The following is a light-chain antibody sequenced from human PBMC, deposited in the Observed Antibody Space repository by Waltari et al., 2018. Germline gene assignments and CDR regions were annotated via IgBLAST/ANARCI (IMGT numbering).Light chain of an antibody. Sequence: DIQMTQSPSTLSASVGDRVTITCRASQSINSWLAWYQQKPGKAPKLLFSKASSLESGVPSRFSGSGSGTEFTLTISSLQPDDFATYYCQQYNGYSRTFGQGTRVEIK. CDR2: KAS. J-gene: IGKJ1*01. CDR3: QQYNGYSRT. CDR1: QSINSW. V-gene: IGKV1-5*03.